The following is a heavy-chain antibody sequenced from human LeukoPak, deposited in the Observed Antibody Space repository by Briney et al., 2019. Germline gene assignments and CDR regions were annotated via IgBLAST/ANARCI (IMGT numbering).Heavy chain of an antibody. J-gene: IGHJ3*02. D-gene: IGHD4-23*01. CDR3: VRTTVAPGSYDAFDI. CDR2: IYKDGST. CDR1: GLTVSSNY. V-gene: IGHV3-53*01. Sequence: GGSLSLSCAASGLTVSSNYMSWVRQAPGKGLEWVSIIYKDGSTYYADSVKGQFIISRDNSKNTLYLQINSLRVEDTAVYYCVRTTVAPGSYDAFDIWGQGTMVTVSP.